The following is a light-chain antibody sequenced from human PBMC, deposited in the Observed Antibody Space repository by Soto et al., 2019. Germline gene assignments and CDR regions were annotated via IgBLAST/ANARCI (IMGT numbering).Light chain of an antibody. Sequence: EIAMTQSPATLSVSPGERATLSCRASQSVSSNLAWYQQKPGQAPRLLIYGASTRATGIPARFSGSGSGTEFTLTISSLQSGDFAVYYCQQYDNWSLTFGQGTKVEIK. CDR1: QSVSSN. J-gene: IGKJ1*01. CDR2: GAS. V-gene: IGKV3-15*01. CDR3: QQYDNWSLT.